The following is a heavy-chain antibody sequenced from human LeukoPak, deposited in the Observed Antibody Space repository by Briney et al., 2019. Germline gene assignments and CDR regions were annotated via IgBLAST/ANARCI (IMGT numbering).Heavy chain of an antibody. Sequence: SQPLSLTCIVSGGSISSGGYYWSWIRQHPGKGLEWIGYIYYSGSTSYNPSLKSRVTISVDTSKNQFSLNLSSVTAADTAVYYCTRDSGTYNWLDPWGQGTLVTVSS. J-gene: IGHJ5*02. V-gene: IGHV4-31*03. CDR3: TRDSGTYNWLDP. CDR2: IYYSGST. CDR1: GGSISSGGYY. D-gene: IGHD1-26*01.